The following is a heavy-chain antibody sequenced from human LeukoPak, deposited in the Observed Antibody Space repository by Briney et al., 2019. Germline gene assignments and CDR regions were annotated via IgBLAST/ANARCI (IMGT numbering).Heavy chain of an antibody. V-gene: IGHV3-21*01. CDR3: ARGNDYGDYVSLD. D-gene: IGHD4-17*01. Sequence: GGSLRLSCAASGFTFSSYSMNWVRQAPGKGLEWVSSISSSSSYIYYADSMKGRFTISRDNAKNSLYLQMNSLRAEDTAVYYCARGNDYGDYVSLDWGQGTLVTVSS. CDR1: GFTFSSYS. J-gene: IGHJ4*02. CDR2: ISSSSSYI.